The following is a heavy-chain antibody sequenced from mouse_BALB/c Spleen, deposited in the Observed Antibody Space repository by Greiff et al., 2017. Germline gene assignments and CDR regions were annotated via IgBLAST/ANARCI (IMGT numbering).Heavy chain of an antibody. D-gene: IGHD1-1*01. Sequence: QVQLQQSGPSLVQPSQSLSITCTVSGFSLTSYGVHWVRQSPGKGLEWLGVIWRGGSTDYNAAFMSRLSITKDNSKSQVFFKMNSLQADDTAIYCCAKKGDDGSSYAMDYWGQGTSVTVSS. CDR1: GFSLTSYG. J-gene: IGHJ4*01. CDR3: AKKGDDGSSYAMDY. V-gene: IGHV2-5-1*01. CDR2: IWRGGST.